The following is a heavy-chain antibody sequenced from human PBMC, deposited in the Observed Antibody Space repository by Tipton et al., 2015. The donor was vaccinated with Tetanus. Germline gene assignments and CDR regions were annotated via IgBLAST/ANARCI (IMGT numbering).Heavy chain of an antibody. J-gene: IGHJ3*02. CDR3: ARGERGALDI. V-gene: IGHV1-69*09. Sequence: QLVQSGPEVKRPGSSVKVSCKASGGTFSSYAISWVRQAPGQGLEWMGRTYYRSKWNNEYAVSVKSRLTINPDTSKNQVSLQLNSVTPDDTAVYYCARGERGALDIGGQGTLVTVSS. CDR1: GGTFSSYA. CDR2: TYYRSKW.